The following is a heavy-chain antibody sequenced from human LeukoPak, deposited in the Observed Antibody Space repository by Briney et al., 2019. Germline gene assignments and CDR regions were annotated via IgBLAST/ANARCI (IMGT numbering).Heavy chain of an antibody. CDR1: GYTFTSYD. Sequence: ASVKVSCKASGYTFTSYDINWVRQATGQGLEWMGWMNPNSGNTGNAQKFQGRVTMTRNTSISTAYMELSSLRSEDTAVYYCARGLLGYSSGWYVGVNNWFDPWGQGTLVTVSS. CDR3: ARGLLGYSSGWYVGVNNWFDP. CDR2: MNPNSGNT. J-gene: IGHJ5*02. D-gene: IGHD6-19*01. V-gene: IGHV1-8*01.